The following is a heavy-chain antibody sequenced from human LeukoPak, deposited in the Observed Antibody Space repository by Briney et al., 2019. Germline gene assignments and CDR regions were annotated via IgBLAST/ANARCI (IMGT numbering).Heavy chain of an antibody. J-gene: IGHJ3*02. CDR2: IYSGGST. Sequence: GGSLRLSCAASGFNVSSNYMSWVRQAPGKGLEWVSVIYSGGSTYYADSVKGRFTISRDNSKNTLNLQMNSLRAEDTAVYYCARADIIGIAEYDAFDIWGQGTMVTVSS. CDR1: GFNVSSNY. V-gene: IGHV3-53*01. CDR3: ARADIIGIAEYDAFDI. D-gene: IGHD6-13*01.